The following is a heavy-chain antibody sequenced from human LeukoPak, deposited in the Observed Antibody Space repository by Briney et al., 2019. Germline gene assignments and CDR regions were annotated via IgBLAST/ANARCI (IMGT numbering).Heavy chain of an antibody. J-gene: IGHJ6*02. V-gene: IGHV1-8*01. D-gene: IGHD3-10*01. CDR2: MNPNSGNT. CDR1: GYTFTSYD. Sequence: GASVKVSCKASGYTFTSYDINWVRQATGQGLEWMGWMNPNSGNTGYAQKFQGRVTMTRNTSISTAYMELSSLRSEDTAVYYCARARYYGSGSYITKNYYYGMDVWGQGTTVTVSS. CDR3: ARARYYGSGSYITKNYYYGMDV.